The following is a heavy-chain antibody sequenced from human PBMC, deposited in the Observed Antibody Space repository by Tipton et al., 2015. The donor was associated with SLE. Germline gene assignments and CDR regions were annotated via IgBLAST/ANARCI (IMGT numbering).Heavy chain of an antibody. CDR2: ISSSSSYI. J-gene: IGHJ6*03. CDR1: GFTFSSYS. CDR3: ARSPDIVVVPAAKDYYYYMDV. Sequence: SLRLSCAASGFTFSSYSMNWVRQAPGKGLEWVSSISSSSSYIYYADSVRGRFTISRDNAKKSVYLQMNSLRVEDTAVYYCARSPDIVVVPAAKDYYYYMDVWGKGTTVTVSS. V-gene: IGHV3-21*01. D-gene: IGHD2-2*01.